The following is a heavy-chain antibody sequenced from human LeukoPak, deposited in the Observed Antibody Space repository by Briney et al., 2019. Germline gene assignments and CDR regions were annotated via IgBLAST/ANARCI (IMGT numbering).Heavy chain of an antibody. V-gene: IGHV4-59*01. CDR3: ARVAAAGTHHFDY. J-gene: IGHJ4*02. D-gene: IGHD6-13*01. Sequence: PSETLSLTCTVSGGSISSYYWSWIRQPPGKGLEWIGYIYYSGSTNYNPSLKSRVTISVDTSKNQFSLKLSSVTAADTAVYYCARVAAAGTHHFDYWGQGTLVTVSS. CDR1: GGSISSYY. CDR2: IYYSGST.